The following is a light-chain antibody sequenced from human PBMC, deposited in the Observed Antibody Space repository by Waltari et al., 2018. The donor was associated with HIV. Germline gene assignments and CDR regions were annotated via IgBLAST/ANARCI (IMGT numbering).Light chain of an antibody. CDR1: SSDVGGYNY. J-gene: IGLJ1*01. CDR3: CSYTSSSTLYV. V-gene: IGLV2-14*01. Sequence: QSALTQPASVSGSPGQSITISCTGTSSDVGGYNYVPWYQQHPGKAPKLMIYEVSNRPAGVSNRFSGSKSGNTASLTISGLQAEDEADYYCCSYTSSSTLYVFVTGTKVTVL. CDR2: EVS.